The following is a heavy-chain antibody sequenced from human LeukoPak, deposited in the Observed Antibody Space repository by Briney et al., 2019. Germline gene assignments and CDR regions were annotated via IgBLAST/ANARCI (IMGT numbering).Heavy chain of an antibody. CDR1: GFTFSSYS. Sequence: PGGSLRLSCAASGFTFSSYSMNWVRQAPGKWLEWVSSISSSGSYIYYADSVKGRFTISRDNAKNSLYLQMNSLRAEDTAVYYCARSPGYPDYWGQGTLVTVSS. CDR2: ISSSGSYI. V-gene: IGHV3-21*01. CDR3: ARSPGYPDY. D-gene: IGHD1-1*01. J-gene: IGHJ4*02.